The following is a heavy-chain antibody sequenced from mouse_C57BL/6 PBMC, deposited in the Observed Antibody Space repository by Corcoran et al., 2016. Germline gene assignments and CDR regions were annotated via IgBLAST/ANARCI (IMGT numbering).Heavy chain of an antibody. J-gene: IGHJ1*03. CDR1: GYSFTSYY. V-gene: IGHV1-66*01. CDR2: IYPGSGNT. CDR3: ARMYYGSTDWYFDV. Sequence: QVQLQQSGPELVKPGASVKISCKASGYSFTSYYIHWVKQRPGQGLEWIGWIYPGSGNTKYNEKFKGKATLTADTSSSTAYMQLSSLTSEDSAVYYCARMYYGSTDWYFDVWGTGTTVTVSS. D-gene: IGHD1-1*01.